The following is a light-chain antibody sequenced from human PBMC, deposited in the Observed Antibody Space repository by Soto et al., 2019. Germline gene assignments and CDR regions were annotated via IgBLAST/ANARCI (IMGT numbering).Light chain of an antibody. CDR3: QQSYSTPYT. J-gene: IGKJ2*01. Sequence: DIQMTQSPSSLSASVGDRITITCRASQSITTYLNWYQQRPGKVPKLLIYAASSLQSGVPSRFSGSGSGTDFTLTISRLQPEDFAVYYCQQSYSTPYTFGQGAKLQVK. CDR2: AAS. CDR1: QSITTY. V-gene: IGKV1-39*01.